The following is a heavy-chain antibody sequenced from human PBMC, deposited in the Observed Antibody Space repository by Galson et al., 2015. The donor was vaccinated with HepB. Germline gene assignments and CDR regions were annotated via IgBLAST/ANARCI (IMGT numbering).Heavy chain of an antibody. D-gene: IGHD1-26*01. Sequence: SLRLSCADSGFTFSSYAMNWVRQAPGKGLEWVSAISGSGGNTFYADSVKGRFTISRDNSKNTLYLQMNSLRAEDTAVYYCAKDPIRRGPWGYFDYWGQGTLVTVSS. J-gene: IGHJ4*02. CDR3: AKDPIRRGPWGYFDY. CDR2: ISGSGGNT. V-gene: IGHV3-23*01. CDR1: GFTFSSYA.